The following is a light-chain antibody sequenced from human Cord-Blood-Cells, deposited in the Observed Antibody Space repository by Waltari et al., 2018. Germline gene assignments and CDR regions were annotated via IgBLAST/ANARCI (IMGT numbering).Light chain of an antibody. J-gene: IGKJ1*01. Sequence: EIVLTQSPATLSLYPGERATLSCRASQCVSSYLAWYQQKPGQAPRLLIYDASNRATGIPARFSGSGSGTDFTLTISSLEPEDFAVYYCQQRSNWWTFGQGTKVEIK. CDR3: QQRSNWWT. CDR1: QCVSSY. CDR2: DAS. V-gene: IGKV3-11*01.